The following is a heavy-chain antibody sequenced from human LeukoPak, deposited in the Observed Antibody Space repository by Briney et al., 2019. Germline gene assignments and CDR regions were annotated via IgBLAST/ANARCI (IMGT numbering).Heavy chain of an antibody. V-gene: IGHV4-59*01. CDR3: ARGEVTASLDY. D-gene: IGHD2-21*02. Sequence: SETLSLTCTVSGGSISSYYWSWIRQPPGKGLEWIGYIYYSGSTNYNPSLKSRVTISVDTSKNQFSLKLSSVIAADTAVYYCARGEVTASLDYWGQGTLVTVSS. CDR1: GGSISSYY. J-gene: IGHJ4*02. CDR2: IYYSGST.